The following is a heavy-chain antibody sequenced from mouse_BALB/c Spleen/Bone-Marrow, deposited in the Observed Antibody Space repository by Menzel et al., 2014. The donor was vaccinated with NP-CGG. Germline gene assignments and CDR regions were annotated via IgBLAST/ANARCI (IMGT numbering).Heavy chain of an antibody. D-gene: IGHD2-14*01. V-gene: IGHV2-9*02. CDR2: IWAGGTT. CDR3: AREGAYYRYIDY. J-gene: IGHJ2*01. Sequence: VKLVESGPGLVAPSQSLSITCTVSGFSLTTYGIHWVRQPPGKGLEWLGVIWAGGTTIYNSTLMSRLSISKDTSESQVFLKMNSLQTDDTAIYYCAREGAYYRYIDYWGQGTTLTVSS. CDR1: GFSLTTYG.